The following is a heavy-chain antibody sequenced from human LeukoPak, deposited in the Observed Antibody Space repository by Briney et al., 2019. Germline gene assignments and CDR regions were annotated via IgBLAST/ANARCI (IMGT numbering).Heavy chain of an antibody. CDR2: ISGSGGST. J-gene: IGHJ4*02. V-gene: IGHV3-23*01. CDR3: LPCSGSYDGTFAY. D-gene: IGHD3-10*02. Sequence: GGSLRLSCAASGFTFSSYAMSWVRQAPGKGLEWVSAISGSGGSTYYADSVKGRFTISRDNSKNTLYLQMNSLRAEDTAVYYCLPCSGSYDGTFAYWGQGTLVTVSS. CDR1: GFTFSSYA.